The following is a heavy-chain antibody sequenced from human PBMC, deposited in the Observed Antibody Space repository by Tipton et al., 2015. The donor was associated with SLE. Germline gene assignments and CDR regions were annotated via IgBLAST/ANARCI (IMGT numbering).Heavy chain of an antibody. CDR1: DYFLVSGNY. D-gene: IGHD3-10*01. Sequence: TLSLTCTVSDYFLVSGNYWGWIRQPPGKGLEWIGKLHKGGNAYYNPSLKSRVIISVDRSKNQFSLKLSSVTASDTAIYYCARVTLTPTWFNYYAMDVWGQGTTVTVSS. J-gene: IGHJ6*02. V-gene: IGHV4-38-2*02. CDR2: LHKGGNA. CDR3: ARVTLTPTWFNYYAMDV.